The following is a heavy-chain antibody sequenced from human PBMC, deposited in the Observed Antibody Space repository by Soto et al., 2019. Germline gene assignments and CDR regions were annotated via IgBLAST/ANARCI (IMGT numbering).Heavy chain of an antibody. D-gene: IGHD4-17*01. CDR3: ETSLIYGDIAYYLDY. CDR1: GFTFSNYG. V-gene: IGHV3-30*03. CDR2: ISHDGNNR. J-gene: IGHJ4*02. Sequence: GGSLRLSCAASGFTFSNYGMHWVRQAPGKGLEWVAVISHDGNNRNYVDSVKGRFTISRDNSKNSLYLQMNSLRDEDTAVYLCETSLIYGDIAYYLDYWGQGSLVTVSS.